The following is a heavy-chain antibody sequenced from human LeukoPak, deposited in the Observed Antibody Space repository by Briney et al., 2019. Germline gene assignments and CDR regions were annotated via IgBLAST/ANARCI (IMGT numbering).Heavy chain of an antibody. Sequence: PGGSLRLSCAASGFTFNTYTINWVRQAPGKGLEWVSSITSSSDYIYYADSVKGRFTISRDNAKNSLSLQMNSLRAEDTAVYCCARDNFYWGQGTLVTVSS. J-gene: IGHJ4*02. D-gene: IGHD3-3*01. CDR2: ITSSSDYI. CDR1: GFTFNTYT. CDR3: ARDNFY. V-gene: IGHV3-21*01.